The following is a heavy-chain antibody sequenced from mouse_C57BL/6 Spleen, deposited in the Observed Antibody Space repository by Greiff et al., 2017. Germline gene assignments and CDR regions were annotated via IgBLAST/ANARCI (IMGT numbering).Heavy chain of an antibody. Sequence: VQLKESGAELVRPGASVKLSCTASGFNIKDYYMHWVKQRPEQGLEWIGRIDPEDGDTEYAPKFQGKATMTADTSSNTAYLQLSSLTSADTAVYYSTQAYYSNPSFAYWGQGTLVTVSA. D-gene: IGHD2-5*01. J-gene: IGHJ3*01. CDR2: IDPEDGDT. V-gene: IGHV14-1*01. CDR1: GFNIKDYY. CDR3: TQAYYSNPSFAY.